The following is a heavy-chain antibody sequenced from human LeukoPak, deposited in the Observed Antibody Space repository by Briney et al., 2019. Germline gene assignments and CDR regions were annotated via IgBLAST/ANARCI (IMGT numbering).Heavy chain of an antibody. J-gene: IGHJ6*03. CDR1: GGSFSGYY. V-gene: IGHV4-34*01. D-gene: IGHD2-2*01. Sequence: SETLSLTCAVYGGSFSGYYWSWIRQPPGKGLEWIGEINHSGSTNYNPSLKSRVTISVDTSKNQFSLKLSSVTAEDTAVYYCAKFESVVPAAMTYMDVWGKGTTVTISS. CDR3: AKFESVVPAAMTYMDV. CDR2: INHSGST.